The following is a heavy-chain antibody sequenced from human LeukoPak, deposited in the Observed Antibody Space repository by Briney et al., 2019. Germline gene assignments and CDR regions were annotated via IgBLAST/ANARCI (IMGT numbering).Heavy chain of an antibody. Sequence: GGSLRLSCAASGFTFSSYAMSWVRQAPGKGLEWVSAISGSGGSTYYADSVKGRFTISRDNSKNTLYLQMNSLRAEDTAIYYCARSSTSCFDYWGQGTLVTVSS. CDR3: ARSSTSCFDY. D-gene: IGHD2-2*01. V-gene: IGHV3-23*01. CDR2: ISGSGGST. J-gene: IGHJ4*02. CDR1: GFTFSSYA.